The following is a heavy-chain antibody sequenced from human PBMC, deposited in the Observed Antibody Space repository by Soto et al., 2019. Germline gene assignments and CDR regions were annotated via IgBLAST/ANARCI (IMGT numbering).Heavy chain of an antibody. CDR2: ISSSGSTI. CDR3: ARTHPYDSSGYPPGWFDP. D-gene: IGHD3-22*01. J-gene: IGHJ5*02. V-gene: IGHV3-48*03. Sequence: GGSLRLSCAASGFTFSSYEMNWVRQAPGKGLEWVSYISSSGSTIYYADSVKGRFTISRDNAKNSLYLQMNSLRAEDTTVYYCARTHPYDSSGYPPGWFDPWGQGTLVTVSS. CDR1: GFTFSSYE.